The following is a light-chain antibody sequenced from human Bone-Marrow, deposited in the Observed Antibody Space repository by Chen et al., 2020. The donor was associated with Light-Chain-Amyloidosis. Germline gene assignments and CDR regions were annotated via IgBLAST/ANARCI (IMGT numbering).Light chain of an antibody. V-gene: IGKV3-11*01. Sequence: EVVLTQSPCTLSVSSGDSATLSCRASQSRISTSLMWYQQKPGQAPRLLIYDASNRATGIPARFSGSGSGTDFTLTISSLEPEDFAVYYCQQRSNWPPITFGQGTRLEIK. CDR3: QQRSNWPPIT. CDR1: QSRISTS. CDR2: DAS. J-gene: IGKJ5*01.